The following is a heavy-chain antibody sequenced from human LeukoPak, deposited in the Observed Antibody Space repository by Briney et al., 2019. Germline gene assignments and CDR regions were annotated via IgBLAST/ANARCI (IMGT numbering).Heavy chain of an antibody. CDR3: VRALRGGYGNLYYFDY. J-gene: IGHJ4*02. D-gene: IGHD5-12*01. V-gene: IGHV1-8*01. Sequence: ASVKVSCKASGYTFTSYDINWVRQAPGQGLEWMGWMNPNSGNTGYAQKFQGRVTMTRNTSISTAYMELSSLRSEDTAVYYCVRALRGGYGNLYYFDYWGQGTLVTVSS. CDR2: MNPNSGNT. CDR1: GYTFTSYD.